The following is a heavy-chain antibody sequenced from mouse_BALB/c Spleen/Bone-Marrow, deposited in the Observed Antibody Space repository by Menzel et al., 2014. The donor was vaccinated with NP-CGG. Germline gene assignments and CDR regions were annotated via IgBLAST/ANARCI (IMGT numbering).Heavy chain of an antibody. J-gene: IGHJ1*01. CDR1: GFNIXDTY. CDR2: IDPAIFT. V-gene: IGHV14-3*02. CDR3: ASDRYGWYFDV. Sequence: EVQLQQSGAELVKPGASVKLSCTASGFNIXDTYLHWVKQRPEQGLDWIGRIDPAIFTKYDPKFQGKATITADTSSNTAYLHLSSLTSEDTAVYYCASDRYGWYFDVWGAGTTVTVSS. D-gene: IGHD2-14*01.